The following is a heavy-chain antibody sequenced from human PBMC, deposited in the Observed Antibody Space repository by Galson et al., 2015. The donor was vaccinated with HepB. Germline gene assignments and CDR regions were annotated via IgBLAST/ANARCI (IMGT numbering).Heavy chain of an antibody. J-gene: IGHJ6*02. CDR3: ARAGAPDTYGMDV. Sequence: SLRLSCAASGFTFSSYGMHWVRQAPGKGLEWVAVIWFDGSKEYYADSVRGRFTISRDSSRNMVYLQMNSLRAEDTAGYYCARAGAPDTYGMDVWGQGTTVTVSS. V-gene: IGHV3-33*01. CDR1: GFTFSSYG. CDR2: IWFDGSKE.